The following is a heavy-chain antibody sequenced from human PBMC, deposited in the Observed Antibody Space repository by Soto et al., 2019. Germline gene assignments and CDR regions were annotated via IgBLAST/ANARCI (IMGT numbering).Heavy chain of an antibody. Sequence: GESLKISCKGSGYSFTSYWISWVRQMPGKGLEWMGRIDPSDSYTNYSPSFQGHVTISADKSISTAYLQWSSLKASDTAMYYCAREQPEDIVVVPAAQRGYYYYGMDVWGQGTTVTVSS. V-gene: IGHV5-10-1*01. CDR2: IDPSDSYT. CDR3: AREQPEDIVVVPAAQRGYYYYGMDV. J-gene: IGHJ6*02. CDR1: GYSFTSYW. D-gene: IGHD2-2*01.